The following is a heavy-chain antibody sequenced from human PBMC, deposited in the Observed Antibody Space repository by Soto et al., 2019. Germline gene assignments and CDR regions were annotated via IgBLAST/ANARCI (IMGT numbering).Heavy chain of an antibody. V-gene: IGHV1-18*01. Sequence: VASVKVSCKASGYTFTRYGISWVRQAPGQGLEWMGWISAYNGNTNYAQKLQGRVTMTTDTSTSTAYMELRSLRSDDTAVYYCVRVIVGATPSLDPWGQGTLVTVSS. CDR2: ISAYNGNT. J-gene: IGHJ5*02. CDR3: VRVIVGATPSLDP. D-gene: IGHD1-26*01. CDR1: GYTFTRYG.